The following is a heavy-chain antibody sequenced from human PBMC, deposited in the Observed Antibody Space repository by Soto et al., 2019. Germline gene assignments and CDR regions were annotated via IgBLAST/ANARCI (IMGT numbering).Heavy chain of an antibody. CDR2: IYYSGST. CDR1: GGSISSYY. D-gene: IGHD5-18*01. J-gene: IGHJ4*02. Sequence: PSETLSLTCTVSGGSISSYYWSWIRQPPGKGLEWIGYIYYSGSTNYNPSLKSRVTISVDTSKNQFSLKLSSVTAADTAVYYCARGGYSYGFVFDYCGQGTLVTVSS. V-gene: IGHV4-59*01. CDR3: ARGGYSYGFVFDY.